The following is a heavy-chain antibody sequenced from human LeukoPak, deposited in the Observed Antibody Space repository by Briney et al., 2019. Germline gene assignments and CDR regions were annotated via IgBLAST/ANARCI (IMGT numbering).Heavy chain of an antibody. CDR2: IYYSGSI. CDR3: ARLYGGNSASYYFDY. D-gene: IGHD4-17*01. CDR1: GGSISSSSYY. J-gene: IGHJ4*02. Sequence: SETLSLTCTVSGGSISSSSYYWGWIRQPPGKGLEWIGSIYYSGSIYYNPSLKSRVTISVDTSKNQFSLKLSSVTAADTAVYYCARLYGGNSASYYFDYWGQGTLVTVSS. V-gene: IGHV4-39*01.